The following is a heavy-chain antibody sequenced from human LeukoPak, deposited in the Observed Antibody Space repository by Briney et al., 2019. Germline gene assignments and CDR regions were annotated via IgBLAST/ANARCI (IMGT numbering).Heavy chain of an antibody. Sequence: RPGGSLRLSCLASGFTFSSYGMHWVRQAPGKGLEWVAFIQYDGRNKDYANSVKGRFTISRDDSKNTLYVQMNSLRAEDTAVYYCAKRDLVRGALGYWGQGTLVTVSS. CDR3: AKRDLVRGALGY. V-gene: IGHV3-30*02. J-gene: IGHJ1*01. D-gene: IGHD3-10*01. CDR2: IQYDGRNK. CDR1: GFTFSSYG.